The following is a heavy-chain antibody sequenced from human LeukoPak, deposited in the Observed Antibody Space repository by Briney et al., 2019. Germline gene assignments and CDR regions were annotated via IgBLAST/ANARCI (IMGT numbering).Heavy chain of an antibody. V-gene: IGHV3-7*05. CDR1: GFTFSRYW. Sequence: GGSLRLSCAASGFTFSRYWMSWVRQAPGKGLEWVANIKQDGSEKYYVDSVKGRFTISRDNAKNSPYLQMNSLRAEDTAVYFCAGPQWDSSGSVYFQHWGQGTLVTVSS. D-gene: IGHD3-22*01. CDR3: AGPQWDSSGSVYFQH. J-gene: IGHJ1*01. CDR2: IKQDGSEK.